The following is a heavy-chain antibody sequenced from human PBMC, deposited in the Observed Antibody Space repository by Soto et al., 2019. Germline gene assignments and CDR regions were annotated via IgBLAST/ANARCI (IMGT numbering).Heavy chain of an antibody. CDR1: GFTFRTYW. D-gene: IGHD1-20*01. Sequence: GGSLRLSCAASGFTFRTYWMHWVRQAPGKGLVWVSRIDPSGTTTNYADSVKGRFTISRDNAKDTLYLQMDSLRAEDTAVYFCARDNWNPHWGQGTLVTVSS. CDR3: ARDNWNPH. J-gene: IGHJ4*02. CDR2: IDPSGTTT. V-gene: IGHV3-74*01.